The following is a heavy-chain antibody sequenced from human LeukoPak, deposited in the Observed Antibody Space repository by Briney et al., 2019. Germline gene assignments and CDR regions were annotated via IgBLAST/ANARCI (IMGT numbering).Heavy chain of an antibody. V-gene: IGHV3-53*01. D-gene: IGHD3-9*01. J-gene: IGHJ4*02. CDR2: IYSGGST. CDR3: ARGPPYDILTGPGDY. Sequence: PGGSLRLSCAASGFTVSSNYMSWVRQAPGKGLEWVSVIYSGGSTYYADSVKGRFTISRDNSKNTLYLQMNSLRAEDTAVYYCARGPPYDILTGPGDYWGQGTLVTVSS. CDR1: GFTVSSNY.